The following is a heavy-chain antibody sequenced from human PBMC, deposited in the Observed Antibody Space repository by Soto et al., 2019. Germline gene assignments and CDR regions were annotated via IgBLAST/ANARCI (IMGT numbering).Heavy chain of an antibody. D-gene: IGHD3-22*01. V-gene: IGHV1-18*04. CDR2: ISAYNGNT. J-gene: IGHJ4*02. CDR3: ARDYYYSSGYYYSPTYYFDY. CDR1: GYTFTSYG. Sequence: GASVKVSCKASGYTFTSYGISWVRQAPGQGLEWMGWISAYNGNTNYAQKLQGRVTMTTDTSTSTAYMELRSLRSDDTAVYYCARDYYYSSGYYYSPTYYFDYWGQGTLVTVSS.